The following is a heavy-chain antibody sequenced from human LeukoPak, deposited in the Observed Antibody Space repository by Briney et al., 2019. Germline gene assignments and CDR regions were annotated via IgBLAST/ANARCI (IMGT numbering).Heavy chain of an antibody. CDR2: MNPKSGST. Sequence: ASVKVSCKASGYTFTSYDVSWVRQATGQGLEWMGWMNPKSGSTEYEEQFQGRFTITRGSSISTVYMELSSLRSEDTAVYYCARGYCTNGVCPRPFDYWGQGTLLTVSS. J-gene: IGHJ4*02. CDR1: GYTFTSYD. V-gene: IGHV1-8*01. D-gene: IGHD2-8*01. CDR3: ARGYCTNGVCPRPFDY.